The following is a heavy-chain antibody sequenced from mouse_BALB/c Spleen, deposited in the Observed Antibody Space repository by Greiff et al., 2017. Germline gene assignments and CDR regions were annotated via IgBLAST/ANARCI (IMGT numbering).Heavy chain of an antibody. CDR3: AYNRYDVWWDLDV. V-gene: IGHV3-6*02. CDR1: GYSITSCYF. J-gene: IGHJ1*01. D-gene: IGHD2-14*01. Sequence: EVQRVESGPGFVQPSQSLSLTCSATGYSITSCYFWNWIRPLPGNHLEWMGYISYDGSNNSNPSLKNRISITRDTSKNQFFLKLNSVTTEDTATYYCAYNRYDVWWDLDVWGAGTTVTVSS. CDR2: ISYDGSN.